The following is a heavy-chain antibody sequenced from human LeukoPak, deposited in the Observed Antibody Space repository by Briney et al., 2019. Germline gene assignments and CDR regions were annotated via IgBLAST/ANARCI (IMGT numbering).Heavy chain of an antibody. CDR3: ARVADTAMVTGMDV. CDR2: IYYSGST. CDR1: GGSISSGGYY. Sequence: SETLSLTCTVSGGSISSGGYYWSWIRQHPGKGLEWIGYIYYSGSTYYNPSLKSRVTISVDTSKNQFSLKLSSVTAADTAVYYCARVADTAMVTGMDVWGQGTTVTVSS. V-gene: IGHV4-31*03. J-gene: IGHJ6*02. D-gene: IGHD5-18*01.